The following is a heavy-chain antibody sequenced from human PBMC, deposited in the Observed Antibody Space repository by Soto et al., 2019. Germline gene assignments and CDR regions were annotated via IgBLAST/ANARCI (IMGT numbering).Heavy chain of an antibody. CDR3: VKEKLYSNYEYYFDY. V-gene: IGHV3-9*01. CDR2: ISWHSGTI. J-gene: IGHJ4*02. CDR1: GFSFRNYA. Sequence: GGSLRLSCAASGFSFRNYAMHWVRRAPGKGPEWVSGISWHSGTIGYADSVRGRFTISRDNAKNSLYLQMNSLRPEDTALYFCVKEKLYSNYEYYFDYWGQGTLVTVSS. D-gene: IGHD4-4*01.